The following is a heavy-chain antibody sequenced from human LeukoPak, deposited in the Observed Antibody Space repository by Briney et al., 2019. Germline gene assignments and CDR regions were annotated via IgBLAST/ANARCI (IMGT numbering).Heavy chain of an antibody. D-gene: IGHD4-17*01. Sequence: GGSLRPSCAASGFTFSSYAMSWVRQAPGKGLEWVSAISGSGGSTYYADSVKGRFTISRDNSKNTLYLQMNSLRAEDTAVYYCAKDGRAYDYGDYGYFQHWGQGTLVTVSS. J-gene: IGHJ1*01. V-gene: IGHV3-23*01. CDR2: ISGSGGST. CDR1: GFTFSSYA. CDR3: AKDGRAYDYGDYGYFQH.